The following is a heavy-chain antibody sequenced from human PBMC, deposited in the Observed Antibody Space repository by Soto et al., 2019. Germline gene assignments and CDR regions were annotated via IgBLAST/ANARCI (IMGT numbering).Heavy chain of an antibody. CDR2: IDPSDSYT. CDR3: ARHGRNDFWSGYSQTSLYYYSGMDV. Sequence: GESLKISCKGSGYSFTSYWISWVRQMPGKGLEWMGRIDPSDSYTNYSPSLQGHVTISADKSISTAYLQWSSLKASDTAMYYCARHGRNDFWSGYSQTSLYYYSGMDVWGQGTTVTVSS. CDR1: GYSFTSYW. V-gene: IGHV5-10-1*01. J-gene: IGHJ6*02. D-gene: IGHD3-3*01.